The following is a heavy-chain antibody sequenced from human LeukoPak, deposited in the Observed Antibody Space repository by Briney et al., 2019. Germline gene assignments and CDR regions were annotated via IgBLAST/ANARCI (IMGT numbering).Heavy chain of an antibody. J-gene: IGHJ4*02. Sequence: ASVKVSCKASGGTFSSYAISWVRQAPGQGLEWMGGIIPIFGTANYAQKFQGRVTITADESTSTAYMELSSLRSEDTAVYYCARTGLRFPGGFDYWGQGTLVTVSS. CDR3: ARTGLRFPGGFDY. D-gene: IGHD3-3*01. CDR2: IIPIFGTA. CDR1: GGTFSSYA. V-gene: IGHV1-69*13.